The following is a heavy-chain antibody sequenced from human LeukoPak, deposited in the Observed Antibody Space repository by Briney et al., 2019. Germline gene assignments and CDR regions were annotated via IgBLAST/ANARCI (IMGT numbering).Heavy chain of an antibody. CDR2: INPNSGVT. CDR3: ARDNYYDSSGYYWGHDY. CDR1: GYTFTDYY. Sequence: ASVKVSCKASGYTFTDYYMHWARQAPGQGLEWMGWINPNSGVTNYAQKFQGRVTMTRDTSISTAYMELSRLRSDDTAVYYCARDNYYDSSGYYWGHDYWGQGTLVTVSS. J-gene: IGHJ4*02. D-gene: IGHD3-22*01. V-gene: IGHV1-2*02.